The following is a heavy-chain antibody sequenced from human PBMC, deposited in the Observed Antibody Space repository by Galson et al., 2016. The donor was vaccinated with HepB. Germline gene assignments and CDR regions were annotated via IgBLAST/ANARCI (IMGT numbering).Heavy chain of an antibody. CDR1: GDSISSSSYY. CDR3: ARRGMTNDAGGSVDD. CDR2: IYHSGSI. V-gene: IGHV4-39*01. J-gene: IGHJ4*02. Sequence: SETLSLTCTVSGDSISSSSYYWGWIRQPPGKGLEWIASIYHSGSIFYNPSLKSRVTLSVDTSKKQVSLKLSSVTAADTAVYYCARRGMTNDAGGSVDDWGQGTLVTVSS. D-gene: IGHD1-1*01.